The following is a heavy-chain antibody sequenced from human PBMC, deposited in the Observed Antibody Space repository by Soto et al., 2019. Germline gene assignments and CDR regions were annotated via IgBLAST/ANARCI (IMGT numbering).Heavy chain of an antibody. CDR3: ARVAVADPYYYYYGMDV. D-gene: IGHD6-19*01. J-gene: IGHJ6*02. V-gene: IGHV3-21*01. CDR2: ISSSSSYI. CDR1: GFTFSSYS. Sequence: GGSMRLSCAASGFTFSSYSMNWVRQAPGKGLEWVSSISSSSSYIYYADSVKGRFTISRDNAKNSLYLQMNSLRAEDTAVYYCARVAVADPYYYYYGMDVWGQGTAVTVS.